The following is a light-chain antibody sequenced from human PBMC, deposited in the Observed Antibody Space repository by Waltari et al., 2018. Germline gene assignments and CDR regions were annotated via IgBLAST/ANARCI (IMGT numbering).Light chain of an antibody. J-gene: IGKJ1*01. CDR3: QQYYDTPRT. V-gene: IGKV4-1*01. CDR2: WAS. Sequence: DIVMTQSPVSLAVSLGERATINCKSSQSVLYSSDNNNYLAWYQQKLGQPPKLLIYWASTRASGVPDRFSGSGSGTDFTLTISSLQAEDVAVYYCQQYYDTPRTFGQGTRVEIK. CDR1: QSVLYSSDNNNY.